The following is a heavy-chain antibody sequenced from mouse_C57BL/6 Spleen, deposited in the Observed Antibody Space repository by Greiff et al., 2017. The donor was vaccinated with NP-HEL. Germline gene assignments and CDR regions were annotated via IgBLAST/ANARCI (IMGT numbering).Heavy chain of an antibody. J-gene: IGHJ3*01. CDR3: ATFYHARFFAY. CDR2: IDPEDGET. CDR1: GFNIKDYY. V-gene: IGHV14-2*01. D-gene: IGHD2-1*01. Sequence: EVKLMESGAELVKPGASVKLSCTASGFNIKDYYMHWVKQRTEQGLEWLGRIDPEDGETKYASHFQGTATITADTSSNPAYLQLSSLTSAYTADYYCATFYHARFFAYWGQGALVTVS.